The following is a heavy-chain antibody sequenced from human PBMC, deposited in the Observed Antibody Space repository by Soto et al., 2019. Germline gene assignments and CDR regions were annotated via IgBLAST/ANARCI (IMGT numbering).Heavy chain of an antibody. Sequence: GGSLRLSCAASGFTFSSYSMNWVRQAPGKGLEWVSYISSSSSTIYYADSVKGRFTISRDNAKNSLYLQMNSLRDEDTAVYYCARDGEWELLADAFDIWGQGTMVTVSS. CDR1: GFTFSSYS. CDR2: ISSSSSTI. J-gene: IGHJ3*02. V-gene: IGHV3-48*02. CDR3: ARDGEWELLADAFDI. D-gene: IGHD1-26*01.